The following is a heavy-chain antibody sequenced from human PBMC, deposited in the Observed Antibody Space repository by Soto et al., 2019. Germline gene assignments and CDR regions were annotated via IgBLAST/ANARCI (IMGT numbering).Heavy chain of an antibody. CDR2: ISGSGNSR. Sequence: EVQLLEPGGGLVQPGGSLKLSCAASGFSFSNFAVTWVRQAPGKGLEWVATISGSGNSRNYADSVKGRFTVARDNSKDTMYLQKNSLNAENTAVYYCAKAFLAAITDTTGIYYYCYGMDVFGHSTTVTISS. CDR1: GFSFSNFA. D-gene: IGHD6-13*01. CDR3: AKAFLAAITDTTGIYYYCYGMDV. J-gene: IGHJ6*02. V-gene: IGHV3-23*01.